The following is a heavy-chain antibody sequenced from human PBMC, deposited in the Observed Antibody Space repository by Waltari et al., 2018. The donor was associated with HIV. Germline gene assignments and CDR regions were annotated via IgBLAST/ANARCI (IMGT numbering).Heavy chain of an antibody. CDR1: VGSIKNPAYY. V-gene: IGHV4-39*02. J-gene: IGHJ2*01. CDR3: SRLILGTTSRYFAA. Sequence: QVQLQESGPGLVKPSETLSLVCSVSVGSIKNPAYYWAWIRKPPEKGFEWIGTIYSAGKTYYKTSYTSSLQSRITISADTSKNHFSLRLVSVTAADTAVYFCSRLILGTTSRYFAAWGRGTLVTVSS. CDR2: IYSAGKT. D-gene: IGHD1-26*01.